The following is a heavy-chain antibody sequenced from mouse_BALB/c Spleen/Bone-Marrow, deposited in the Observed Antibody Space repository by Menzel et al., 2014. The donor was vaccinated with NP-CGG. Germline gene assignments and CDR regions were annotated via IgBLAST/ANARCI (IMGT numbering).Heavy chain of an antibody. V-gene: IGHV1-82*01. CDR1: GYAFXISW. Sequence: QVQLKDSGPELVKPGASVKISCKASGYAFXISWMNWVKQRPGQGLEWIGRIYPGDGDTYYNGQFKGKATLTADKSSSTAYMQLSSLTSVDSAVYFCARSDGYRAMDYWGQGTSVTVSS. CDR3: ARSDGYRAMDY. D-gene: IGHD2-3*01. CDR2: IYPGDGDT. J-gene: IGHJ4*01.